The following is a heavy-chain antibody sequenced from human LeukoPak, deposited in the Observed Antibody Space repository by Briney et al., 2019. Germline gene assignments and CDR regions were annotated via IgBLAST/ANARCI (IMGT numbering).Heavy chain of an antibody. CDR2: IKQDGSEK. V-gene: IGHV3-7*01. CDR1: GFTFSSYW. CDR3: AREGETHQLLRVDGMDV. J-gene: IGHJ6*02. D-gene: IGHD2-2*01. Sequence: GGSLRLSCAASGFTFSSYWMSWVRQAPGKGLEWVANIKQDGSEKYYVDSVKGRFTISRDNAKNSLYLQMNSLRAEDTAVYYCAREGETHQLLRVDGMDVWGQGTTVTVSS.